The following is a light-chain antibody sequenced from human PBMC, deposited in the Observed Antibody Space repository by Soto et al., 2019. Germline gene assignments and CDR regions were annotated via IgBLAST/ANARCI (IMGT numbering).Light chain of an antibody. V-gene: IGKV3-15*01. CDR3: QPYSSWPLT. CDR1: QSVNSG. J-gene: IGKJ4*01. Sequence: EVVLPQSPATLSVSPGERATLSCRASQSVNSGLAWYQHKPCQAPRLLIYGASTRATDIPARFSGSGSGTGFTLTVSSLQSEAVAVYACQPYSSWPLTFGGGTKVESK. CDR2: GAS.